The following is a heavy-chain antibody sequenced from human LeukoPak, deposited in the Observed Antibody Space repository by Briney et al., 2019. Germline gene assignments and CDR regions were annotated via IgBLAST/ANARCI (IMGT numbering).Heavy chain of an antibody. CDR2: ISSSGSAI. Sequence: GGSLRLSCAASGFTFSSYDMNWVRQAPGKGLEWVSYISSSGSAIYYADSVKGRFTISRDNAKNSLYLQMDSLRVEDTAVYYCARVVGGDLSYFDYWGQGTLVTVSS. CDR3: ARVVGGDLSYFDY. V-gene: IGHV3-48*03. CDR1: GFTFSSYD. J-gene: IGHJ4*02. D-gene: IGHD2-21*02.